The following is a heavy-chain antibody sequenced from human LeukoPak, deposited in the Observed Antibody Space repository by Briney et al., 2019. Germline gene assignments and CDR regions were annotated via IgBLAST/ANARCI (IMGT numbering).Heavy chain of an antibody. CDR3: ARVDITLSYELDY. D-gene: IGHD1-20*01. V-gene: IGHV3-53*04. J-gene: IGHJ4*02. Sequence: GGSLRLFCAAFGFTVSTIRKMWVHQPPGKGLEWVSVIYNTGSTYNADSVKGRFTISRHNSKNTVYLQMNNLRAEDTAMYYCARVDITLSYELDYWGQGTLVTVSS. CDR1: GFTVSTIR. CDR2: IYNTGST.